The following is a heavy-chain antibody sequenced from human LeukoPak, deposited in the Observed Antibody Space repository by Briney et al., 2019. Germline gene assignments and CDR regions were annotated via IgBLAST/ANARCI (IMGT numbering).Heavy chain of an antibody. CDR1: GFTFSSYG. D-gene: IGHD3-10*01. V-gene: IGHV3-33*01. CDR3: ARDVTMVRGAHDY. J-gene: IGHJ4*02. Sequence: GGSLRLSCAASGFTFSSYGMHWVRQAPGKGLEWVAVIWYDGSNKYYADSVKGRFTISGDNSKNTLYLQMNSLRAEDTAVYYCARDVTMVRGAHDYWGQGTLVTVSS. CDR2: IWYDGSNK.